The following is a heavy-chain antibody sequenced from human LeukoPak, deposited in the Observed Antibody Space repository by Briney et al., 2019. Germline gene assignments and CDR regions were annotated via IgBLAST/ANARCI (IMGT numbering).Heavy chain of an antibody. CDR2: IIPIFGTA. D-gene: IGHD3-10*01. CDR3: ARDADHYYGSGSYAAFDI. J-gene: IGHJ3*02. Sequence: ASVKVSCKASGGTFSSYAISWVRQAPGQGLEWMGGIIPIFGTANYAQKFQGRVTITADESTSTAYMELSSLRSEDTAVYYCARDADHYYGSGSYAAFDIWGQGTMVTVSS. V-gene: IGHV1-69*13. CDR1: GGTFSSYA.